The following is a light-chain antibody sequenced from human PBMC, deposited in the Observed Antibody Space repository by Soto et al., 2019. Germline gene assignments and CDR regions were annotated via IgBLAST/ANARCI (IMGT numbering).Light chain of an antibody. CDR2: AAS. V-gene: IGKV1-39*01. CDR1: KSSSSY. Sequence: STPPPSSLSESVNDVFAITCRASKSSSSYLKWYQQKAGKAPKLLIYAASSLKSGVPSRFSGSGCGRDMSLVSSLLIPDDSVICYWQQTDRMPLAFGGGTKVDI. J-gene: IGKJ4*01. CDR3: QQTDRMPLA.